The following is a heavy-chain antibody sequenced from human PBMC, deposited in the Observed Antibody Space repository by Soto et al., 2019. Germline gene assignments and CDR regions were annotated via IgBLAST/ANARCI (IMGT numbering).Heavy chain of an antibody. CDR2: ISYDGSNK. D-gene: IGHD6-19*01. J-gene: IGHJ4*02. Sequence: GGSLRLSCAASGFTFSSYGMHWVRQAPGKGLEWVAVISYDGSNKYYADSVKGRFTISRDNSKNTLYLQMNSLRAEDTAVYYCAKDRQWLANYFDYWGQGNLVTVS. CDR3: AKDRQWLANYFDY. CDR1: GFTFSSYG. V-gene: IGHV3-30*18.